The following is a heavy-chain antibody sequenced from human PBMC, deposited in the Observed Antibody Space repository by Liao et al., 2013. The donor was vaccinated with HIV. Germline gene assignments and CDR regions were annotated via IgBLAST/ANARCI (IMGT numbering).Heavy chain of an antibody. CDR1: GGSISSYY. CDR2: VYTSGRT. D-gene: IGHD3-22*01. V-gene: IGHV4-4*07. Sequence: QVQLQESGPGLVKPSETLSLTCTVSGGSISSYYWSWIRQPAGKGLEWIGRVYTSGRTDYNPSLKSRVTMSVDTSKNQFSLNLTSVTAADTAVYHCAREGYDSSGYHYYFDYWGQGTLVTVSS. CDR3: AREGYDSSGYHYYFDY. J-gene: IGHJ4*02.